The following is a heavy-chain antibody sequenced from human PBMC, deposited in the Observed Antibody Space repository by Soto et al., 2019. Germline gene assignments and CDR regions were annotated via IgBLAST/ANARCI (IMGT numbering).Heavy chain of an antibody. CDR2: ISAYNGNT. CDR1: GYTFTSYA. V-gene: IGHV1-18*01. Sequence: QVQLVQSGAEVKKPGASVKVSCKASGYTFTSYAISWVRQAPGQGLEWRGWISAYNGNTNYAQKVQGRVTMTTDTAPGQAYMELRSLTSDETAVYYCAGGWFGVFVDYFDYWGQGPLVTV. D-gene: IGHD3-10*01. J-gene: IGHJ4*02. CDR3: AGGWFGVFVDYFDY.